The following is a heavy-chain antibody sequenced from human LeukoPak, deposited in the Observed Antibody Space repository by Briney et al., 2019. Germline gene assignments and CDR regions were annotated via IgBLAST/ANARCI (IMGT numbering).Heavy chain of an antibody. Sequence: GGSLRLSCAASGFTFSSYSMNWVRQAPGKGLEWVSSISSSSSTIYYADSVKGRFTISRDNAKNSLYLQMNSLRAEDTAVYYCARDQSLSGSYYYYYYMDVWGKGTTVTVSS. CDR1: GFTFSSYS. CDR2: ISSSSSTI. D-gene: IGHD3-10*01. J-gene: IGHJ6*03. V-gene: IGHV3-48*01. CDR3: ARDQSLSGSYYYYYYMDV.